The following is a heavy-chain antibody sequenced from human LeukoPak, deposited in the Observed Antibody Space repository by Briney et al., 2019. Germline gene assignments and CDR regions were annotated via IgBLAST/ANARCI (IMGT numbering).Heavy chain of an antibody. CDR1: GFSFSNYG. J-gene: IGHJ4*02. D-gene: IGHD3-10*01. Sequence: GGSLRLSCAASGFSFSNYGMHWVRQAPGKGLEWVAVIWHDGTNKYYADSVKGRFTISRDNSKNTLYLQMNSLRAEDTAVYYCARSSWGSYYPLFDYWGQGTLVTVSS. V-gene: IGHV3-33*01. CDR2: IWHDGTNK. CDR3: ARSSWGSYYPLFDY.